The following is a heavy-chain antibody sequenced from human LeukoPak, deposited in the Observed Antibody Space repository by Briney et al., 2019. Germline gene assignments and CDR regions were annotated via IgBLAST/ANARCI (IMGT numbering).Heavy chain of an antibody. D-gene: IGHD6-13*01. J-gene: IGHJ4*02. V-gene: IGHV3-74*03. CDR1: GFTVSSNY. Sequence: GGSLRLSCAASGFTVSSNYMSWVRQPPGKGLVWVARITSDGSSTTYAESVKGRFTISRDNAKNTLYLQMNSLRAEDTAVYYCARFAVAGSGRGGSSRGFDYWGQGTLVTVSS. CDR2: ITSDGSST. CDR3: ARFAVAGSGRGGSSRGFDY.